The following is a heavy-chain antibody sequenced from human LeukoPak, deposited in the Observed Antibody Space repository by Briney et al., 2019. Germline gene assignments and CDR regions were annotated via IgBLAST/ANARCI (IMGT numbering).Heavy chain of an antibody. CDR3: ARDDEYQKRYYYDSSGYSN. CDR2: INPSGGST. CDR1: GYTFTSYY. Sequence: ASVTVSFKASGYTFTSYYMHWVRQAPGQGREWMGIINPSGGSTSYAQKFQGRVTITRDTSTSTVYMELSSLRSEDTAVYYCARDDEYQKRYYYDSSGYSNWGQGTLVTVSS. V-gene: IGHV1-46*01. D-gene: IGHD3-22*01. J-gene: IGHJ4*02.